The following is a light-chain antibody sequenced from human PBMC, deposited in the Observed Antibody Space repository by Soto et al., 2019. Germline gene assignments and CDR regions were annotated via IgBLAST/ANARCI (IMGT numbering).Light chain of an antibody. J-gene: IGKJ2*01. CDR3: QQANSFPPSYT. V-gene: IGKV1-12*01. CDR1: QGISSW. Sequence: DIPMTQSPSSVSASVGDRVTITCRASQGISSWLAWYQQNPVKAPKLLIYAASRLQRGVPSRFSGSGSGTEFTLTISSVQPEDFATYYWQQANSFPPSYTFCQGTKLESK. CDR2: AAS.